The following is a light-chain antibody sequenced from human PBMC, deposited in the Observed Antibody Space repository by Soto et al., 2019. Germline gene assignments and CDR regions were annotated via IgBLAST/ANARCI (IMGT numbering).Light chain of an antibody. Sequence: DIQMTQSPSSLSASVGDRVTITCRASQSISSYLNWYQQKPGKAPKLLIYAASSLQSGVPSRFSGSGSGTDFTLTISSLQPEDFATYYCQQSYSTPWTVGQGTKVDI. J-gene: IGKJ1*01. CDR2: AAS. V-gene: IGKV1-39*01. CDR1: QSISSY. CDR3: QQSYSTPWT.